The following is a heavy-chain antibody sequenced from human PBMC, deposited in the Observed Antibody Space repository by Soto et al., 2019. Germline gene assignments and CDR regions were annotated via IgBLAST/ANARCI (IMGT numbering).Heavy chain of an antibody. D-gene: IGHD3-3*01. J-gene: IGHJ3*02. CDR3: ARGGGVGVAGSAAFYM. V-gene: IGHV1-2*01. Sequence: QLHLVQSGAVVKKPGASVTVSCSASGYPVTAYYMHWVRQAPGRGLEWMGGINPATGAAKYTQTFQGRVTTTRDTSTSTVFMELRGLTSADTAVFYCARGGGVGVAGSAAFYMWGQGTLVTVSS. CDR2: INPATGAA. CDR1: GYPVTAYY.